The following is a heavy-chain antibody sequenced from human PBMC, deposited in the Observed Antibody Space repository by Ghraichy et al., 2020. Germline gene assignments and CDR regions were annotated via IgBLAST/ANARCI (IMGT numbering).Heavy chain of an antibody. V-gene: IGHV3-21*01. D-gene: IGHD4-11*01. CDR2: IGSSGDYI. CDR3: ARDSMTTAGGPLDI. CDR1: GFTFSHYS. J-gene: IGHJ3*02. Sequence: GGSLRLSCAASGFTFSHYSMNWVRQAPGKGLEWVSSIGSSGDYIYYADSVKGRFTIARDNAKNSLYLQLNSLRAEDTAVYYCARDSMTTAGGPLDIWGRGTTVTVSS.